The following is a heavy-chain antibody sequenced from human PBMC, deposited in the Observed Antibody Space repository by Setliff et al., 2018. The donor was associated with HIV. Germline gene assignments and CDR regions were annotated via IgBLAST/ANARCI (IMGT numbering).Heavy chain of an antibody. J-gene: IGHJ5*02. D-gene: IGHD6-19*01. V-gene: IGHV1-18*01. CDR1: GYIFTSYL. Sequence: ASVKVSCKASGYIFTSYLISWVRKAPGHGLEWMGWISASNGDRNYAQKFQGRVTMTTDTSTTTAYMELKSLRSDDTAVYYCARMGSGWFIGLDPWGQGSLVTVSS. CDR3: ARMGSGWFIGLDP. CDR2: ISASNGDR.